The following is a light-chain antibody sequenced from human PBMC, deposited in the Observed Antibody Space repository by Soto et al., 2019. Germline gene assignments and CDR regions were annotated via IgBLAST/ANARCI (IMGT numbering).Light chain of an antibody. CDR1: QSVSSN. CDR2: GAS. J-gene: IGKJ1*01. V-gene: IGKV3-15*01. CDR3: QQYNNWPPWT. Sequence: EIVMTQSPATLSVSPGERATHSCRASQSVSSNLAWYQQKPAQAPRLLIYGASTRATGIPARFSGSGSGTEFTLTISSLQSEDFAVYYCQQYNNWPPWTFGQGTKVDIK.